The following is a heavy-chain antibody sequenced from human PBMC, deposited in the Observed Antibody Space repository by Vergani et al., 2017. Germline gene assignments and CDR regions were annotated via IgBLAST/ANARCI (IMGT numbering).Heavy chain of an antibody. CDR2: IYNSGNG. J-gene: IGHJ2*01. CDR1: GDSIISRSYY. V-gene: IGHV4-39*01. Sequence: QMQLQESGPGLLKASETLSLTCTVSGDSIISRSYYWGWIRQPPGKGLEWIGSIYNSGNGDSSSSLKSRVTISADTSENQFSLRLTSVTAADTAVYYCASGKYYSXSTSHFRGRYFDVWGRGTLVTVPS. CDR3: ASGKYYSXSTSHFRGRYFDV. D-gene: IGHD3-16*01.